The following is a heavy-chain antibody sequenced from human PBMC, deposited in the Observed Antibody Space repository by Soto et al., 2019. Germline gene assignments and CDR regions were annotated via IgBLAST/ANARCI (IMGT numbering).Heavy chain of an antibody. CDR2: ISAYNGNT. J-gene: IGHJ3*02. V-gene: IGHV1-18*01. CDR1: GYTFTSYG. D-gene: IGHD3-22*01. CDR3: ARVGDYYDSSGGAFDI. Sequence: ASVKVSCKASGYTFTSYGISWVRQAPGQGLEWMGWISAYNGNTNYAQKLQGRVTMTTDTSTSTAYMELRSLRSDDTAVYYCARVGDYYDSSGGAFDIWGQGTMVTVSS.